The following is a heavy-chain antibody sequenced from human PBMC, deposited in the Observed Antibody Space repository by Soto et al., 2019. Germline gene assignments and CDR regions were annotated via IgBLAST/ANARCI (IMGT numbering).Heavy chain of an antibody. CDR2: ISSSGAYI. D-gene: IGHD5-12*01. Sequence: GGSLRLSCAASGFTFSSFDMNWVRQAPGQGLEWVSSISSSGAYIYYADSVKGRFTISRDNAENSLFLQMNSLRGEDTAIYFCARDSAATIPNRYFDSWGLGALVTVSS. CDR1: GFTFSSFD. J-gene: IGHJ4*02. V-gene: IGHV3-21*01. CDR3: ARDSAATIPNRYFDS.